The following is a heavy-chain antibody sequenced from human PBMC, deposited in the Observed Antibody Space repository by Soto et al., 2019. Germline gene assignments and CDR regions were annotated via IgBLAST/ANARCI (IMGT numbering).Heavy chain of an antibody. CDR2: ISSSSSYI. V-gene: IGHV3-21*01. CDR1: GFTFSGYS. D-gene: IGHD6-13*01. J-gene: IGHJ6*02. CDR3: AREEGVAAAGYGMDV. Sequence: PGGSLRLSCAASGFTFSGYSMNWVRQSPGKGLEWVSSISSSSSYIYYADSVKGRFTISRDNAKNSLYLQMNSLRAEDTAVYYCAREEGVAAAGYGMDVWGQGTTVTVSS.